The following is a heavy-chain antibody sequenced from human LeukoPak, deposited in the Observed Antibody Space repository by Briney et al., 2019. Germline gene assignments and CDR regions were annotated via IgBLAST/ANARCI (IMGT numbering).Heavy chain of an antibody. V-gene: IGHV4-34*01. CDR3: ARGPDTAMDV. CDR2: INHSGST. J-gene: IGHJ6*02. CDR1: GGSFSGYY. D-gene: IGHD5-18*01. Sequence: SETLSLTCAVYGGSFSGYYWSWIRQPPGKGLEWIGEINHSGSTNYNPSLKSRVTISVDTSKNQFSLKLSSVTAADTAVYYCARGPDTAMDVWGQGTTVTVSS.